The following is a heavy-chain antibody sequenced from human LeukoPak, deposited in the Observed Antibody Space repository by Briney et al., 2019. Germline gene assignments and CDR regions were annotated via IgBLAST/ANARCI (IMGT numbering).Heavy chain of an antibody. D-gene: IGHD6-19*01. Sequence: GGSLGLSCTVSGFTVSSNSMSWVRQAPGKGLEWVSFIYSDNAHYSDSVKGRFTISRDNAKNSLYLRMNSLRAEDTAVYYCAVSSGWPGDPDYWGQGTLVTVSS. V-gene: IGHV3-53*01. J-gene: IGHJ4*02. CDR1: GFTVSSNS. CDR2: IYSDNA. CDR3: AVSSGWPGDPDY.